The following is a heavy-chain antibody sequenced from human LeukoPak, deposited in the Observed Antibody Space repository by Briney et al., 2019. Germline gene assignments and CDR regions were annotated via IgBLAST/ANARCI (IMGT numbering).Heavy chain of an antibody. D-gene: IGHD1-1*01. CDR3: ARDRGGTGTLDY. CDR1: GGTFSSYA. Sequence: ASVKVSCKASGGTFSSYAISWVRQAPGQGLEWMGRIIPILDIANYAQKFQGRVTITADKSTSTAYMELSSLRSEDTAVYYCARDRGGTGTLDYWGQGTLVTVSS. V-gene: IGHV1-69*04. CDR2: IIPILDIA. J-gene: IGHJ4*02.